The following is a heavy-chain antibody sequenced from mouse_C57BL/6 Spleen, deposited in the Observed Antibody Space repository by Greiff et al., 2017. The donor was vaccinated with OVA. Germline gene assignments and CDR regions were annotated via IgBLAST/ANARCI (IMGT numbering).Heavy chain of an antibody. J-gene: IGHJ2*01. D-gene: IGHD1-1*01. CDR1: GYTFTSYW. V-gene: IGHV1-72*01. CDR2: IDPNSGGT. Sequence: VQLQQPGAELVKPGASVKLSCKASGYTFTSYWMHWVKPRPGRGLEWIGRIDPNSGGTKYNEKFKSKATLTVDKPSSTAYMQLSSRTSEDSAVDYGARSGTTVEDCLDYWGQGTTLTVSS. CDR3: ARSGTTVEDCLDY.